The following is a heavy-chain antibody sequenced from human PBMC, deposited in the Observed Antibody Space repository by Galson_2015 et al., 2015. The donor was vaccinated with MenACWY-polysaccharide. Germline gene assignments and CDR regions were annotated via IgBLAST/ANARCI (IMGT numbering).Heavy chain of an antibody. V-gene: IGHV3-74*01. D-gene: IGHD2-2*01. CDR2: IRSDGSRT. CDR3: AIYCSSISCYGGGGP. CDR1: GFTFSSYW. Sequence: LRLSCAASGFTFSSYWMQWVRQVPGKGLEWVSHIRSDGSRTSDADSVKGRFTISRDNAKNTLYLQMNSLRVEDTAVYYCAIYCSSISCYGGGGPWGQGTLVTVSS. J-gene: IGHJ5*02.